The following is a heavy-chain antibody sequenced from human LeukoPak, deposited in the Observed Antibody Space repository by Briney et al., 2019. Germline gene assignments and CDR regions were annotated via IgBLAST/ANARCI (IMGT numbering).Heavy chain of an antibody. D-gene: IGHD3-10*02. CDR2: ISSSSSYI. J-gene: IGHJ6*04. Sequence: GGSLRLSCAASGLTFSSYSMNWVRQAPGKGLEWVSSISSSSSYIYYADSVKGRFTISRDNSKNTLYLQMNSLRAEDTAVYYCAELGITMIGGVWGKGTTVTISS. CDR3: AELGITMIGGV. CDR1: GLTFSSYS. V-gene: IGHV3-21*01.